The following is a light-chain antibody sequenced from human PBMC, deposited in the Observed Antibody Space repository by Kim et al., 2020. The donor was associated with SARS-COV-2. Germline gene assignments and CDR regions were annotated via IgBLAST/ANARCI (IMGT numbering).Light chain of an antibody. J-gene: IGKJ4*01. V-gene: IGKV1-33*01. Sequence: DIQMTQSPSSLSASVGDRVTITCQASQYITNYLNWYQQKPGKAPKLLIYDASNLETGVPSRFSGGGSGTDFTFTISGPQPEDVATYYCQQYDYLPPVFGGGTKVDIK. CDR2: DAS. CDR3: QQYDYLPPV. CDR1: QYITNY.